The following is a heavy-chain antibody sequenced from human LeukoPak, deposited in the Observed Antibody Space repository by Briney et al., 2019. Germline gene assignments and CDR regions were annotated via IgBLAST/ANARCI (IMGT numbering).Heavy chain of an antibody. D-gene: IGHD3-3*01. CDR2: ISSSSSYI. CDR3: ARDMREYDFWSGYGYYGMDV. Sequence: GGSLRLSCSASGFTFSSYSMNWVRQAPGKGLEWVSSISSSSSYIYYADSVKGRFTISRDNAKNSLYLQMNSLRAEDTAVYYCARDMREYDFWSGYGYYGMDVWGQGTTVTVSS. CDR1: GFTFSSYS. V-gene: IGHV3-21*01. J-gene: IGHJ6*02.